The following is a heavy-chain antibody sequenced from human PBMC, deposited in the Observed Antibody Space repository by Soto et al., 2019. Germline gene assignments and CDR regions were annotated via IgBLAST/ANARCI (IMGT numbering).Heavy chain of an antibody. J-gene: IGHJ5*02. D-gene: IGHD2-15*01. CDR2: IIPIFGTA. CDR1: GGTFSSYA. V-gene: IGHV1-69*05. Sequence: GXSVKVSYNASGGTFSSYAISLVRQTPGQGLEWMGGIIPIFGTANYAQKFQGRVTITTDTSTSTAYMELRSLRSDDTAVYYCAREEGIVVVVAGRGNWFDPWGQGTLVTVSS. CDR3: AREEGIVVVVAGRGNWFDP.